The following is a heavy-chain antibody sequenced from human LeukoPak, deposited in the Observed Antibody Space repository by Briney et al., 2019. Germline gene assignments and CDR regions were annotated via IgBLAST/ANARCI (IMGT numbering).Heavy chain of an antibody. CDR2: ISSSSSYT. CDR1: GFIFSNYA. D-gene: IGHD3-10*01. V-gene: IGHV3-11*05. J-gene: IGHJ4*02. Sequence: PGGSLRLSCAASGFIFSNYAMTWIRQAPGKGLEWVSYISSSSSYTNYADSVKGRFTISRDSAKNSLYLQMNSLRAEDTAVYYCAREGQMVRGVIRPSADYWGQGTLVTVSS. CDR3: AREGQMVRGVIRPSADY.